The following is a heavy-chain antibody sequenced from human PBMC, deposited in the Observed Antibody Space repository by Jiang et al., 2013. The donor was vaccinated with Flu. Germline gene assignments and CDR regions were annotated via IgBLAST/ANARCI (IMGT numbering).Heavy chain of an antibody. D-gene: IGHD1-26*01. CDR3: ARAPWGGSLWADAFDI. Sequence: QLVESGAEVKKPGSSVKVSCKASGGTFSSYAISWVRQAPGQGLEWMGGIIPIFGTANYAQKFQGRVTITADKSTSTAYMELSSLRSEDTAVYYCARAPWGGSLWADAFDIWGQGTMVTVSS. J-gene: IGHJ3*02. CDR1: GGTFSSYA. CDR2: IIPIFGTA. V-gene: IGHV1-69*06.